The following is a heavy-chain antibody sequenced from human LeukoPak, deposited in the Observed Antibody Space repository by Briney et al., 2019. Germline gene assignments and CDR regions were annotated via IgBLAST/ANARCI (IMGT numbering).Heavy chain of an antibody. CDR3: ARDRFPISSDFWSADAFDI. CDR1: GGSISSGSYY. D-gene: IGHD3-3*01. V-gene: IGHV4-61*02. J-gene: IGHJ3*02. CDR2: IYTGGST. Sequence: PSETLSLTCTVSGGSISSGSYYWSWIRQPAGKGLEWIGRIYTGGSTNYNPSLKSRVTMSVDTSRNQFSLKLSSVTAADTAVYYCARDRFPISSDFWSADAFDIWGQGTLVTVSS.